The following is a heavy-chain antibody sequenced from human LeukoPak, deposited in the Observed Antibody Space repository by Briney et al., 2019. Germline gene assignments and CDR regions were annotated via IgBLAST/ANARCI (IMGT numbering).Heavy chain of an antibody. J-gene: IGHJ3*02. CDR1: GFTFSNYA. CDR2: ISGSGGST. D-gene: IGHD6-13*01. V-gene: IGHV3-23*01. CDR3: ARSRGSWPAFDI. Sequence: GGSLRLSCAASGFTFSNYAMSWVRQAPGKGLEWVSAISGSGGSTYYADSVKGRFTISRDNSKNTLYLQMNSLRGEDTAVYYCARSRGSWPAFDIWGQGTMVTVSS.